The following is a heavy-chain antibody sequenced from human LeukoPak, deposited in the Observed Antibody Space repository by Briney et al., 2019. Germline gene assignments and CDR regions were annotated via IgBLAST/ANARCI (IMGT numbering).Heavy chain of an antibody. D-gene: IGHD3-22*01. CDR3: ARTYYYDTNDAFDI. J-gene: IGHJ3*02. CDR2: ISSSSSYI. CDR1: GFTFSSYA. V-gene: IGHV3-21*01. Sequence: TGGSLRLSCAASGFTFSSYAMSWVRQAPGKGLEWVSSISSSSSYIYYADSVKGRFTISRDNAKNSLYLQMNSLRAEDTAVYYCARTYYYDTNDAFDIWGQRTMVTVSS.